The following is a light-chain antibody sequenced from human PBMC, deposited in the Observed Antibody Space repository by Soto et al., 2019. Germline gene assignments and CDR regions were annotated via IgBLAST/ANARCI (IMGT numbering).Light chain of an antibody. CDR2: AAF. J-gene: IGKJ2*01. CDR1: QIVLHNN. CDR3: LQYGDSAYT. V-gene: IGKV3-20*01. Sequence: ETVLTQSPGTLSLSPGERVTLSCRASQIVLHNNLAWFQQKPGQPPRLLIHAAFTRAVGIPDRFSGSGSGTDFTLAISRLEPEDFAVYYCLQYGDSAYTFGLGTKLEMK.